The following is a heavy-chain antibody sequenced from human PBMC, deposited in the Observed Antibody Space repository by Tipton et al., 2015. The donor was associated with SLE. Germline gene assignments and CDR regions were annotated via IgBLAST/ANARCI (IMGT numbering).Heavy chain of an antibody. CDR3: ARRPSNYYDSSGYYYGAFDI. V-gene: IGHV5-51*01. D-gene: IGHD3-22*01. Sequence: VQLVQSGAEVKKPGESLKISCKGYGFSFGTFMSYWVGWVRQVPGKGLEWMGTIYPGDSDTRYSPSFQGQVTISADKSISTAYLQWSSLKASDTAMYYCARRPSNYYDSSGYYYGAFDIWGQGTMVTVSS. CDR2: IYPGDSDT. J-gene: IGHJ3*02. CDR1: GFSFGTFMSYW.